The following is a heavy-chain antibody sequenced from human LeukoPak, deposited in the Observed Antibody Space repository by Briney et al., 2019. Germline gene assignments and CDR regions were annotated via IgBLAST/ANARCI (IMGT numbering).Heavy chain of an antibody. CDR1: GGSFSGYY. Sequence: PSETLSLTCAVYGGSFSGYYWSWIRQPPGKGLEWIGEINHSGSTNYNPSLKSRVTISVDTSKNQFSLKLSSVTAADTAVYYCARAEGPFGSSSWYLDYWGQGILVTVSS. J-gene: IGHJ4*02. CDR3: ARAEGPFGSSSWYLDY. D-gene: IGHD6-13*01. V-gene: IGHV4-34*01. CDR2: INHSGST.